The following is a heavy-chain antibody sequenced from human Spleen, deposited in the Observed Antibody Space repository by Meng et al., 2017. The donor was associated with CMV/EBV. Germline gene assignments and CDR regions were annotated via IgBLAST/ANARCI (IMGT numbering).Heavy chain of an antibody. CDR2: INSEGTSR. CDR3: ARESYTDAFDT. Sequence: GESLKISCAASGFSFSSYWMHWVRQAPGKGLVWVSRINSEGTSRSYAGSVKGRLTTSRDNAKNTLYLQMSSLRVDDTAIYYCARESYTDAFDTWGQGIMVTVSS. D-gene: IGHD3-16*01. V-gene: IGHV3-74*01. J-gene: IGHJ3*02. CDR1: GFSFSSYW.